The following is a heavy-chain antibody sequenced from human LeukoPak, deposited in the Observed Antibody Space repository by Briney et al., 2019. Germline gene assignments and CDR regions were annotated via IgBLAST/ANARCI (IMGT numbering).Heavy chain of an antibody. D-gene: IGHD4-17*01. CDR2: IIPIFGTA. CDR1: GGTFSSYA. J-gene: IGHJ4*02. V-gene: IGHV1-69*13. Sequence: GASVKVSCKASGGTFSSYAISWVRQAPGQGLEWMGGIIPIFGTANYAQKFQGRVTITADESTSTAYMELSSLRSEDTAVYYCARVISSYGYYMGYFDYWGQGTLVTVSS. CDR3: ARVISSYGYYMGYFDY.